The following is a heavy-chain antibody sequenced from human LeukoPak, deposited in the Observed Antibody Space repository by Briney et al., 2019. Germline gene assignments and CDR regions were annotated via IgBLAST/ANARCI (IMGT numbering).Heavy chain of an antibody. Sequence: ASVKVSCKASVHTFANYPINWVRQAPGQGLGWMCWTSTYNGATKYAQLFQDRITLSTDKSTSTFYMELQRLARVDAAVDYCARCDKSRAQALHIWGQRTMV. CDR1: VHTFANYP. CDR3: ARCDKSRAQALHI. CDR2: TSTYNGAT. J-gene: IGHJ3*02. V-gene: IGHV1-18*01.